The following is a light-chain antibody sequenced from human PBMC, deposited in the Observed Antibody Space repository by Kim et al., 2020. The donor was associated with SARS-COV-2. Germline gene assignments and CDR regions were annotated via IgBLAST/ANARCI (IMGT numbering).Light chain of an antibody. Sequence: SVGDRVTITCRASQSVSTWLAWYQQKPGKAPKLLIYKASSLESGVPSRFSGSGSGTEFTLTISSLQPDDLATYYCQQYNSNAWTFGQGTKVDIK. V-gene: IGKV1-5*03. CDR2: KAS. CDR3: QQYNSNAWT. CDR1: QSVSTW. J-gene: IGKJ1*01.